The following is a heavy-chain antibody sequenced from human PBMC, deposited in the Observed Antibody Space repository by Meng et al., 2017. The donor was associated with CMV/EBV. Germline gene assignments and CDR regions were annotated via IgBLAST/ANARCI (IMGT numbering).Heavy chain of an antibody. CDR3: AKERKAYYDILTADYGMDV. D-gene: IGHD3-9*01. J-gene: IGHJ6*02. V-gene: IGHV3-30-3*01. CDR1: GFTFSSYA. CDR2: ISYDGSNK. Sequence: GGSLRLSCAASGFTFSSYAMHWVRQAPGKGLEWVAVISYDGSNKYYADSVKGRFTISRDNSKNTLYLQMNSLRAEDTAVYYCAKERKAYYDILTADYGMDVWGQGTTVTVSS.